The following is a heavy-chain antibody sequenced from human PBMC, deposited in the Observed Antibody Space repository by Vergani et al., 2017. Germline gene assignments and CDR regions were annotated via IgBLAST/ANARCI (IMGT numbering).Heavy chain of an antibody. J-gene: IGHJ4*02. CDR3: ARHTTYTDS. CDR2: IYPADSDN. Sequence: EAALVQSGPEMRKPGESLKISCKGSEYSFGNFWIGWVRQMPGKGLELMGIIYPADSDNRYSPSFQGQVTISADKSISTAFLQWDSLKASDTALYYCARHTTYTDSWGQGTLVTVSS. V-gene: IGHV5-51*01. D-gene: IGHD1-1*01. CDR1: EYSFGNFW.